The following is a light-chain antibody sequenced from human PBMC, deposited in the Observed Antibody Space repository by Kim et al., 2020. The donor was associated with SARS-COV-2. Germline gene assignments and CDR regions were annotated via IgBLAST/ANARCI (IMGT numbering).Light chain of an antibody. CDR1: SSDVGGYNY. V-gene: IGLV2-14*03. Sequence: QSALTQPASVSGSPGHSITISGTGPSSDVGGYNYVCWYQQHPDKAPRLIIYDVINRPSGVSSRFSGSKSGNTASLTISGLQPEDEAVYYCSAYISTGTWVFGGGTQLTVL. CDR2: DVI. CDR3: SAYISTGTWV. J-gene: IGLJ3*02.